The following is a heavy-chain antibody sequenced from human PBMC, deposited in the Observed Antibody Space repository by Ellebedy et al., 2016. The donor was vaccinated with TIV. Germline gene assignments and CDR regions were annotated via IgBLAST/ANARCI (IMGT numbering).Heavy chain of an antibody. CDR2: INPNSGGT. J-gene: IGHJ4*02. D-gene: IGHD2-15*01. V-gene: IGHV1-2*02. Sequence: ASVKVSXXASGYTFTGYYMHWVRQAPGQGLEWMGWINPNSGGTIYAQKFQGRVTMTEDTSTDTAYMELSSLRSEDTAVYYCAIQGVGYCSGGSCFVFDYWGQGTLVTVSS. CDR3: AIQGVGYCSGGSCFVFDY. CDR1: GYTFTGYY.